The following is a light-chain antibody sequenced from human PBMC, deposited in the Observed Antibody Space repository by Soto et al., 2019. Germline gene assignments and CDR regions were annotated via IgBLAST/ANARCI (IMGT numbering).Light chain of an antibody. V-gene: IGLV2-14*01. Sequence: QSALTQPASVSGSAGQSIAISCTGTSSDVGGYNYVSWYQQHPGKAPKLMIYEVSSRPSGVSNRFSGSKSGNTASLTISGLQAEDQADYYCSSYTSSSTLFGGGTQLTV. CDR3: SSYTSSSTL. J-gene: IGLJ2*01. CDR1: SSDVGGYNY. CDR2: EVS.